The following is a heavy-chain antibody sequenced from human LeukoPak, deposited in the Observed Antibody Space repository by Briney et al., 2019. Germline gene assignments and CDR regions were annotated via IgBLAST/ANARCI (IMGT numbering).Heavy chain of an antibody. CDR2: INPNSGGT. Sequence: GASVKVSCKASGFTFTSSAVHWVRQAPGQGLEWMGWINPNSGGTNYAQKFQGRVTMTRDTSISTAYMELSRLRSDDTAVYYCARDRPAATGTDYWGQGTLVTVSS. J-gene: IGHJ4*02. D-gene: IGHD1-1*01. V-gene: IGHV1-2*02. CDR1: GFTFTSSA. CDR3: ARDRPAATGTDY.